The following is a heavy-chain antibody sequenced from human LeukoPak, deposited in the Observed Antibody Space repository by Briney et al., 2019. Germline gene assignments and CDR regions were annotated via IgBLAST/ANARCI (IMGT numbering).Heavy chain of an antibody. V-gene: IGHV3-30-3*01. D-gene: IGHD6-19*01. J-gene: IGHJ4*02. CDR2: ISYDGSNK. Sequence: GRSLRLSCAAPGFTFSSYAMHWVRQAPGKGLGWVAVISYDGSNKYYADSVKGRFTISRDNSKNTLYLQMNSLRAEDTAVYYCARDGRSSGWYQGFDYWGQGTLVTVSS. CDR1: GFTFSSYA. CDR3: ARDGRSSGWYQGFDY.